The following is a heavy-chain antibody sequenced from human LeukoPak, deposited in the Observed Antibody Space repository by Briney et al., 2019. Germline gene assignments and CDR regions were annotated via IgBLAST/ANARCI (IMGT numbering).Heavy chain of an antibody. J-gene: IGHJ4*02. D-gene: IGHD3-22*01. CDR3: ASAGTDSSAYYYVDY. Sequence: GGSLRLSCVASGFTFSSYEMNWVRQAPGKGLEWVSYISSSGSTIYYVDSVKGRFTISRDNAKNSLYLQMNSLRAEDTSVYYCASAGTDSSAYYYVDYWGQGTLVTVSS. V-gene: IGHV3-48*03. CDR1: GFTFSSYE. CDR2: ISSSGSTI.